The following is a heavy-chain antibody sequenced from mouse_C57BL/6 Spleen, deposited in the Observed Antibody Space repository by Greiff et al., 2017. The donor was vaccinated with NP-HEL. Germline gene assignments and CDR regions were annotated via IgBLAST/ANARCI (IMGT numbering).Heavy chain of an antibody. J-gene: IGHJ2*01. D-gene: IGHD2-4*01. CDR2: ISGGGGNT. Sequence: DVMLVESGGGLVKPGGSLKLSCAASGFTFSSYTMSWVRQTPEKRLEWVATISGGGGNTYYPDSVKGRFTISRDNAKNTLYLQMSSLRSEDTALYYCARHIYYDYDYFDYWGQGTTLTVSS. CDR1: GFTFSSYT. CDR3: ARHIYYDYDYFDY. V-gene: IGHV5-9*01.